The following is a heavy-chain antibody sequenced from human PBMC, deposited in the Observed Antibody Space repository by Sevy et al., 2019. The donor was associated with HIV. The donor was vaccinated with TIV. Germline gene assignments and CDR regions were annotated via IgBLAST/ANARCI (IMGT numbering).Heavy chain of an antibody. V-gene: IGHV3-30*03. CDR1: GYSFSTHA. CDR2: ISFDGSDK. Sequence: GGSLRLSCAASGYSFSTHAMHWVRQAPAKGLEWVAVISFDGSDKYYTDSVKGRFTISRDVSKNTLLLQVSSLTAEDTAVYYCARDAGYSTVWYPGYWGQGTLLTLSS. J-gene: IGHJ4*02. CDR3: ARDAGYSTVWYPGY. D-gene: IGHD6-19*01.